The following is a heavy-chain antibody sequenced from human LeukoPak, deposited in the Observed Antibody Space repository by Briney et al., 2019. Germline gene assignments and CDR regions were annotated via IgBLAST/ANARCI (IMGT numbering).Heavy chain of an antibody. J-gene: IGHJ5*02. CDR2: MNPNSGNT. CDR3: ARGRGGIFGVVIIDWFDP. Sequence: GASVSVSCEASGYTFTSYDINWVRQAPGQGLEWMGWMNPNSGNTGYAQKFQGRVTITRNTSISTAYMELSSLRSEDTAVYYCARGRGGIFGVVIIDWFDPWGQGTLVTVSS. V-gene: IGHV1-8*03. D-gene: IGHD3-3*01. CDR1: GYTFTSYD.